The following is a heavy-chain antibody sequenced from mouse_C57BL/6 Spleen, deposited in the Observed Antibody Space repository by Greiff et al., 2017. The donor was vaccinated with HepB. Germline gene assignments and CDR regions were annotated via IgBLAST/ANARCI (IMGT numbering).Heavy chain of an antibody. D-gene: IGHD1-1*01. CDR3: ARLDIGGSSLAY. V-gene: IGHV1-53*01. J-gene: IGHJ3*01. CDR1: GYTFTSYW. CDR2: ITPSNGGT. Sequence: VQLQQPGTELVKPGASVKLSCKASGYTFTSYWMHWVKQRPGQGLEWIGNITPSNGGTNYNEKFKSKATLPVDKSSSTAYMQLSSLTSEDSAVYYCARLDIGGSSLAYWGQGTLVTVSA.